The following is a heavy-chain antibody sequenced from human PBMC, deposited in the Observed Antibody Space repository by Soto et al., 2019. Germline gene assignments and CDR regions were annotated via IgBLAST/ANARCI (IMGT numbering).Heavy chain of an antibody. CDR1: GYAFTCYG. Sequence: ASVKVSCKASGYAFTCYGISWVRQAPGQGLEWMGWISAYNGNTNYAQKLQGRVTMTTDASTSTACMELRSLRSDDTAVYYCARVDYGAVYYYYGMDVWGQGTTVTVSS. J-gene: IGHJ6*02. CDR2: ISAYNGNT. D-gene: IGHD4-17*01. CDR3: ARVDYGAVYYYYGMDV. V-gene: IGHV1-18*01.